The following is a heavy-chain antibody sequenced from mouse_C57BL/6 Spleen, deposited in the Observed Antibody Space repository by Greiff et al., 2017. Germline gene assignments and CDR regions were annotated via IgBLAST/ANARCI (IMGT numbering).Heavy chain of an antibody. V-gene: IGHV1-64*01. CDR3: ARNYGSPYAMDY. J-gene: IGHJ4*01. CDR1: GYTFTSYW. CDR2: IHPNSGST. D-gene: IGHD1-1*01. Sequence: QVQLQQPGAELVKPGASVKLSCKASGYTFTSYWMHWVKQRPGQGLEWIGMIHPNSGSTNYNEKFKSKATLTVDKSSSTAYMQLSSLTSEDSAVYYCARNYGSPYAMDYWCQGTSVTVSS.